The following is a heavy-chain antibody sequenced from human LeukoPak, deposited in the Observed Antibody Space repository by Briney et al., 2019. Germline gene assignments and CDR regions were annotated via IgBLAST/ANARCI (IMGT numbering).Heavy chain of an antibody. CDR1: GFTFRIYG. D-gene: IGHD3-22*01. CDR3: ARAADSSGYLY. CDR2: IGGSGATT. Sequence: GGSLRLSCAASGFTFRIYGMSWVRQAPGKGLEWVSAIGGSGATTYYADSVKGRFSISRDNSKNTLYLQMGSLRAEDMAVYYCARAADSSGYLYWGQGTLVTVSS. V-gene: IGHV3-23*01. J-gene: IGHJ4*02.